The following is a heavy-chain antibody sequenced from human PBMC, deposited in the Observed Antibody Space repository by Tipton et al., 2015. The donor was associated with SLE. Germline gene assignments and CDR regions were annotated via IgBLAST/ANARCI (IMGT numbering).Heavy chain of an antibody. CDR2: ISAYNGNT. V-gene: IGHV1-18*01. CDR3: AREAGGYWAARGPFDT. J-gene: IGHJ3*02. Sequence: QLVQSGPEVRRPGASVKVSCKASGYTFTNYGINRVRQAPGQGLEWIGWISAYNGNTNYAQKLQGRVTMTTDTSTTTAYMELRSPRSDDTAVYYCAREAGGYWAARGPFDTWGRGTMVTVSS. CDR1: GYTFTNYG. D-gene: IGHD2-8*02.